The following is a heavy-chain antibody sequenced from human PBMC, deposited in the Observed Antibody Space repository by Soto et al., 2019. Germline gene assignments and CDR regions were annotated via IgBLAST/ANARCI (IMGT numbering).Heavy chain of an antibody. Sequence: QVQLVQSGAEVKKPGASVKVSCKASGYTFTSYDINWVRQATGQGLEWMGWMNPNSGNPAYAQKCQGRVTMTRKTTIRTAYMKLSSMQSEDTAVYYCARERSRFHPWGQGTMVTVSS. CDR1: GYTFTSYD. J-gene: IGHJ5*02. V-gene: IGHV1-8*01. D-gene: IGHD2-15*01. CDR3: ARERSRFHP. CDR2: MNPNSGNP.